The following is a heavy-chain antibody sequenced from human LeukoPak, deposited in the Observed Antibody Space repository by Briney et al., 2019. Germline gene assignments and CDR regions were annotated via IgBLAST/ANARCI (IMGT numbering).Heavy chain of an antibody. Sequence: SETLSLTCTVSGGSISSGDYYWSWIRQPPGKGLEWIGYIYYSGGTYYNPSLKSRVTISVDTSKNQFSLKLSSVTAADTAVYYCARDMVVAATSVRGYYYYGMDVWGQGTTVTVSS. CDR3: ARDMVVAATSVRGYYYYGMDV. CDR1: GGSISSGDYY. J-gene: IGHJ6*02. CDR2: IYYSGGT. D-gene: IGHD2-15*01. V-gene: IGHV4-30-4*01.